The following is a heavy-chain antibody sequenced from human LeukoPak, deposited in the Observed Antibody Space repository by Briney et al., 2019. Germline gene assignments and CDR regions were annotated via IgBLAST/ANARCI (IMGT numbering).Heavy chain of an antibody. CDR1: GFTFTTYW. Sequence: GGSLRLSCAASGFTFTTYWMGWVRQAPGKGLEWVANIKQGGSEKYYVDSVKGRFTISRDNVKNSLYLQMNSLRAEDTAVYYCARPLMYYYGSETYFWFDPWGQGPPVTVSS. D-gene: IGHD3-10*01. V-gene: IGHV3-7*01. CDR3: ARPLMYYYGSETYFWFDP. J-gene: IGHJ5*02. CDR2: IKQGGSEK.